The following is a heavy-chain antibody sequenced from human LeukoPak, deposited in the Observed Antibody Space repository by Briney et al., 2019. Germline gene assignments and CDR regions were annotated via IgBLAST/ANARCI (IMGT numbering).Heavy chain of an antibody. J-gene: IGHJ4*02. V-gene: IGHV4-39*01. Sequence: PSETLSLTCTVSGGSISSNNYYWGWIRQPPGKGLEWIGSIYCSGSTYYNPSLKSRVSMSVDTSKNQFSPQLSSVTAADTAVYYCARHARNYCSSTSCYTDYWGQGTLVTVSS. CDR1: GGSISSNNYY. D-gene: IGHD2-2*02. CDR3: ARHARNYCSSTSCYTDY. CDR2: IYCSGST.